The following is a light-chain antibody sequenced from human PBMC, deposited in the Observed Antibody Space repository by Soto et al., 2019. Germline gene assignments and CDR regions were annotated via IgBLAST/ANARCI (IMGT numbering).Light chain of an antibody. V-gene: IGKV3-20*01. J-gene: IGKJ4*01. CDR1: QTASTDY. CDR3: QQFRSSLLT. CDR2: AAS. Sequence: EIVLTQSPGTLSLSPGERATLSCRASQTASTDYLAWYQQKPGQPPRLLIYAASKRASGIPDRFSGSGSGTDITLTISKQEPKDYAVYDCQQFRSSLLTFGGGTEVEIK.